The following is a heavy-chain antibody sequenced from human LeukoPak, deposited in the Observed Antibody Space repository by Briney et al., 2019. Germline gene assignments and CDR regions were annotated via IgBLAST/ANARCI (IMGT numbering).Heavy chain of an antibody. V-gene: IGHV1-69*01. CDR3: ASRVDTAIIHYYYGMDV. J-gene: IGHJ6*02. CDR2: IIPIFGTA. Sequence: SVKVSCKASGGTFSSYAISWVRQAPGQGLEWMGGIIPIFGTANYAQKFQGRVTITADESTSTAYMELSSLRSEDTAVYYCASRVDTAIIHYYYGMDVWGQGTTVTVSS. D-gene: IGHD5-18*01. CDR1: GGTFSSYA.